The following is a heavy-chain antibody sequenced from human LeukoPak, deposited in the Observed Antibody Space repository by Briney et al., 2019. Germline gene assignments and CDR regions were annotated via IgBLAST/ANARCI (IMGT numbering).Heavy chain of an antibody. V-gene: IGHV3-23*01. CDR1: GLTFSSYV. J-gene: IGHJ4*02. CDR3: AKGAFSGTYSPFED. Sequence: GGSLRLSCGASGLTFSSYVMSWVRQAPGQGLEWVSAISGSGDVSSYADAVKGRFTISRDNSKNTLYLQMNGLRAEDTAVYYCAKGAFSGTYSPFEDWGQGTLVTVSS. CDR2: ISGSGDVS. D-gene: IGHD3-10*01.